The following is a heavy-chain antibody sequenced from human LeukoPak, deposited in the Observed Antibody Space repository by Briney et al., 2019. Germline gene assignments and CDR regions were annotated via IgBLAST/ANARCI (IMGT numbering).Heavy chain of an antibody. CDR3: ARDLIYLTNYYYYGMDV. J-gene: IGHJ6*02. D-gene: IGHD4/OR15-4a*01. V-gene: IGHV4-61*01. CDR1: GGSVSSGSYY. CDR2: MYYSGNT. Sequence: SETLSLTCTVSGGSVSSGSYYWSWIRQPPGKGLGWIGYMYYSGNTSYNPSLKSRVTISVDTSKNQFSLKLNSVTAADTAVYYCARDLIYLTNYYYYGMDVWGQGTTVTVSS.